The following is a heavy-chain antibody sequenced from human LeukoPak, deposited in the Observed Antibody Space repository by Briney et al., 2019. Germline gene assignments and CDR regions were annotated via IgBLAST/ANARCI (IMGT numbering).Heavy chain of an antibody. J-gene: IGHJ4*02. CDR1: GFTFSSYD. CDR3: ARVRRDSSGWYHVDY. CDR2: ITTAGDT. V-gene: IGHV3-13*01. Sequence: GGSLRLSCAASGFTFSSYDMHWVRQVRGKGLEWVSAITTAGDTFYPGSVKGRFTPYRENAKNSFYLQMNSLRAGDTAVYYCARVRRDSSGWYHVDYWGQGTLVTVSS. D-gene: IGHD6-19*01.